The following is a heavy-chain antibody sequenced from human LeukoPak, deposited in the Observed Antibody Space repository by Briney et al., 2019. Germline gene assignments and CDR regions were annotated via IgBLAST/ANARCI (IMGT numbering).Heavy chain of an antibody. J-gene: IGHJ4*02. CDR1: GGSISSGDYY. D-gene: IGHD3-22*01. Sequence: SVTLSLTCTVSGGSISSGDYYWSWIRQPPGKGLEWIGYIYYSGSTYYNPSLKSRVTISVDTSKNQFSLKLSSVTAADTAVYYCARVSGDYYDSNGYYWGFDYWGQGTLVTVSS. CDR3: ARVSGDYYDSNGYYWGFDY. CDR2: IYYSGST. V-gene: IGHV4-30-4*01.